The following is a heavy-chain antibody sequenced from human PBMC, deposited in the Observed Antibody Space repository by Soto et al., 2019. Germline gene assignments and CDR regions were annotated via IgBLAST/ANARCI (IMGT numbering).Heavy chain of an antibody. J-gene: IGHJ4*02. Sequence: LRLSSDSSRFAFTNYAMSWGGHAPGKGLEWVPTFRGSGSITYYADSVKSRFTISTDNSKNTLYLQMNSLKAEDTAVYYCAKDRDPFCSSTSCNTVYWGQGTLFTISS. CDR1: RFAFTNYA. CDR2: FRGSGSIT. CDR3: AKDRDPFCSSTSCNTVY. D-gene: IGHD2-2*02. V-gene: IGHV3-23*01.